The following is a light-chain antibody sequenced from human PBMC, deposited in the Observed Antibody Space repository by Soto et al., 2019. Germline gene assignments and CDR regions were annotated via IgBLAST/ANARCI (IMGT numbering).Light chain of an antibody. CDR1: SSDVAGYNY. Sequence: QSVVTQPASVSGSPGQSITISCTGTSSDVAGYNYVSWYQQHPGKAPKLLIYDVTSRPSRVSNRFSGSMSGNTASLTISGLQAEDEADYYCSSYTGSNTLIFGGGTKLTVL. V-gene: IGLV2-14*01. CDR3: SSYTGSNTLI. CDR2: DVT. J-gene: IGLJ2*01.